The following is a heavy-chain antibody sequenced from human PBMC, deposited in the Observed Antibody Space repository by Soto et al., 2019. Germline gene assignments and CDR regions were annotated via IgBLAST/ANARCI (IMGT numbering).Heavy chain of an antibody. V-gene: IGHV3-33*05. D-gene: IGHD3-16*01. J-gene: IGHJ4*02. Sequence: QVQLVESGGGVVQPGTSLRLSCVGSGFTFRSYVIHWVRQAPGKGLEWVALTSYDGSNNFYGDSVKGRFTISRDNSRNTLELQMDSLRLEDTSLYYCARWGTTGGLDVCGQGTLVSVSS. CDR3: ARWGTTGGLDV. CDR2: TSYDGSNN. CDR1: GFTFRSYV.